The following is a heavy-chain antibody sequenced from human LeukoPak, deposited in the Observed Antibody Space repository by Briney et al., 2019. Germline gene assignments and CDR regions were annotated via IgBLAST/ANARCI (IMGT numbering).Heavy chain of an antibody. Sequence: SETLSLTCTVSGGSISSSSYYWGWIRQPPGKGLEWIGSIYYSGSTYYNPSLKSRVTISVDTSKNQFSLKLSSVTAADTAVYYCASLQYYYDSSGYYIYTIRGAFDIWGQGTMVTVSS. CDR2: IYYSGST. V-gene: IGHV4-39*01. D-gene: IGHD3-22*01. CDR1: GGSISSSSYY. CDR3: ASLQYYYDSSGYYIYTIRGAFDI. J-gene: IGHJ3*02.